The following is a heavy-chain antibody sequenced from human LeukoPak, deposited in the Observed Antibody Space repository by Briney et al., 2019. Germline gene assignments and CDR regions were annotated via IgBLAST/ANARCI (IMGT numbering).Heavy chain of an antibody. CDR3: ARGSFYSSPN. V-gene: IGHV4-61*02. J-gene: IGHJ4*02. CDR2: IYTSGST. D-gene: IGHD4-11*01. Sequence: SQTLSLTCTVSGGSISSGSYYWSWIRQPAGKGLEWIGRIYTSGSTNYNPSLKSRVTISVDTSKNQFSLKLSSVTAADTAVYYCARGSFYSSPNWGQGTLVTVSS. CDR1: GGSISSGSYY.